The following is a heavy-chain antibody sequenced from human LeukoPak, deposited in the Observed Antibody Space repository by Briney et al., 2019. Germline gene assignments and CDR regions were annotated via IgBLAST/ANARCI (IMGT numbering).Heavy chain of an antibody. D-gene: IGHD3-3*01. Sequence: PETLSLTCTVSGYSISSGYYWGWIRQPPGKGLEWIGSIYYSGSTYYNPSLKSRVTISVDTSKNQFSLKLSSVTAADTAVYYCATTPPGGYDFWSGYYSNWGQGTLVTVSS. J-gene: IGHJ4*02. CDR1: GYSISSGYY. V-gene: IGHV4-38-2*02. CDR3: ATTPPGGYDFWSGYYSN. CDR2: IYYSGST.